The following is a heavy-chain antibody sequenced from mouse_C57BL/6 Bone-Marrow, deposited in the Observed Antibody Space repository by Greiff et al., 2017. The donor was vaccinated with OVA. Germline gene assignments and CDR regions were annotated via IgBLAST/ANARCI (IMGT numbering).Heavy chain of an antibody. J-gene: IGHJ2*01. CDR1: GFTFTDYY. D-gene: IGHD1-1*01. V-gene: IGHV7-3*01. CDR3: ARYDYGPYYFDY. Sequence: EVQVVESGGGLVQPGGSLSLSCAASGFTFTDYYMSWVRQPPGKALEWLGFIRNKANGYTTEYSASVKGRFTISRDNSQSILYLQMNALRAEDSATYYCARYDYGPYYFDYWGQGTTLTVSS. CDR2: IRNKANGYTT.